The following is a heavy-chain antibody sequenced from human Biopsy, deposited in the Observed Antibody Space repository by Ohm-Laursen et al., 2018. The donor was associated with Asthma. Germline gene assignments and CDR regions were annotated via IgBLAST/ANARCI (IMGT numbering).Heavy chain of an antibody. CDR1: RGSVNSDKYY. D-gene: IGHD2-21*01. CDR2: VFYRGAT. CDR3: ARGTIVAGIDY. Sequence: PVTLSLTCTVSRGSVNSDKYYWSWIRQAPGKGLEWIAYVFYRGATNYNPSLKSRAALSIDTSKNQFSLRLTFLSASDTAVYYCARGTIVAGIDYWSRGTLVTVSS. J-gene: IGHJ4*02. V-gene: IGHV4-61*01.